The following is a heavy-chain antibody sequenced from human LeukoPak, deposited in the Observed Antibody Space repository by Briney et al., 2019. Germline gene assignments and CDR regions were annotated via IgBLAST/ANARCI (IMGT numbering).Heavy chain of an antibody. D-gene: IGHD3-3*02. CDR3: ARDSTGYWYFDL. Sequence: PGGSLRLSCAPSGFTFSSYAMSWVRQAPGKGLEWVSTISDNGGSTYYADSVKGRFTISRDNSKNTLYLQMNSLRAEDTAVYYCARDSTGYWYFDLWGRGTLVSVSS. V-gene: IGHV3-23*01. CDR1: GFTFSSYA. CDR2: ISDNGGST. J-gene: IGHJ2*01.